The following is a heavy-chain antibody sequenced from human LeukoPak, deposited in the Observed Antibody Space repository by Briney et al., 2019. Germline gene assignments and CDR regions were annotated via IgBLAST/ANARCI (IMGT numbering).Heavy chain of an antibody. CDR2: IFHSGIT. J-gene: IGHJ5*02. CDR1: GYSISTGYY. CDR3: ARLRERTFDP. D-gene: IGHD1-1*01. V-gene: IGHV4-38-2*01. Sequence: KPSDTLSLXCAVSGYSISTGYYWGWIRQPPGQGLEWIGSIFHSGITYYSPSLESRVTISVDTSKNQFSLKLSSVTAADTAVYYCARLRERTFDPWGQGTLVTVSS.